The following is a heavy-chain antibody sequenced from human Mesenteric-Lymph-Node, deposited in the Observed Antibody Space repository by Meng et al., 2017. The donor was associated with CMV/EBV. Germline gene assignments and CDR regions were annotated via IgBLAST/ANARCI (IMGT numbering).Heavy chain of an antibody. CDR3: ARALSHDFWSGVWFDP. Sequence: SETLSLTCIVSGGSISSSGYYWGWIRQPPGKGLEWIGSIYYSGRTNYNPSLKSRVTMSVDTSKNQFSLKLSSVTAADTAVYYCARALSHDFWSGVWFDPWGPGTLVTVSS. J-gene: IGHJ5*02. CDR2: IYYSGRT. CDR1: GGSISSSGYY. D-gene: IGHD3-3*01. V-gene: IGHV4-39*07.